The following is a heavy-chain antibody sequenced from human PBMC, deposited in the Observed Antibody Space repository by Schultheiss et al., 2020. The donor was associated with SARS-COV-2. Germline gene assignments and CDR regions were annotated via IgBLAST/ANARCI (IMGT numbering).Heavy chain of an antibody. Sequence: ESLKISCSASGFTFSSYAMHWVRQPPGKGLEWIGYIYYSGSTNSNPSLEGRVVTSVDTSKNQFSLKLSSVTAADTALYYCARHSRDGRDGYQSQFDYWGQGTLVTVSS. J-gene: IGHJ4*02. CDR3: ARHSRDGRDGYQSQFDY. CDR1: GFTFSSYA. D-gene: IGHD5-18*01. CDR2: IYYSGST. V-gene: IGHV4-59*08.